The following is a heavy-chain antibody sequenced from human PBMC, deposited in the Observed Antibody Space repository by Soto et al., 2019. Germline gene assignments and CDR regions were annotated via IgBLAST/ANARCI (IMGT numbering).Heavy chain of an antibody. CDR1: GFTFSYYG. Sequence: PGGSLRLSCAASGFTFSYYGLHWVRHAPGKGLEWVAGISYGGSNRYYGDSVKGRFSISRDNPNNTLYLQMNSLRDEDTAVYYCAKGGRIPTSSVDYWGQGTLVTVSS. J-gene: IGHJ4*02. CDR2: ISYGGSNR. V-gene: IGHV3-30*18. CDR3: AKGGRIPTSSVDY. D-gene: IGHD2-2*01.